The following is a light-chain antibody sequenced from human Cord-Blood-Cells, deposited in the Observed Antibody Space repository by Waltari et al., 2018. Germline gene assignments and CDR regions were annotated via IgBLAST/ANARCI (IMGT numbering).Light chain of an antibody. J-gene: IGLJ2*01. CDR1: SSDVGSYNV. V-gene: IGLV2-23*03. CDR2: EGS. Sequence: QSALTHPAPVSGRPGQPITISCTGTSSDVGSYNVVSWYQQHPGKAPKLMIYEGSKRPSGVSNRFPGSKSGNPASLTISGLQAEDEADYYCCSYAGSSPFVVFGGGTKLPVL. CDR3: CSYAGSSPFVV.